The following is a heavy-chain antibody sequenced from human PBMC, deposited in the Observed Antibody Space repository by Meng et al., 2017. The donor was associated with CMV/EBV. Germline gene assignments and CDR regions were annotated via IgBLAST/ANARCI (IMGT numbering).Heavy chain of an antibody. D-gene: IGHD3-3*01. V-gene: IGHV3-7*01. CDR2: IKQEGSEK. Sequence: GESLKISCAASGFTFSSYWMSWVRQAPGKGLEWVANIKQEGSEKYYVDSVKGRFTISIDNAKNSLYLQMNSLRAEDTAVYYCARSRDYDFWSGYYRGYYYYGMDVWGQGTTVTVSS. CDR3: ARSRDYDFWSGYYRGYYYYGMDV. J-gene: IGHJ6*02. CDR1: GFTFSSYW.